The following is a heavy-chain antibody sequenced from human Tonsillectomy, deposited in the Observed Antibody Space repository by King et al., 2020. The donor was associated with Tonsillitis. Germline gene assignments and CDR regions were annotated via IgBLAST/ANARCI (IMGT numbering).Heavy chain of an antibody. Sequence: VQLQQWGAGLLKPSETLSLTCAVYGGSFSGYYWSWIRQPPGKGLEWIGEINHSGSTNYNPSLKSRVTVSVDTSKNQFSLKLSSVTAGDTAVYYCASAYYYDSSGYYSLYGMDVWGQGTTVTVSS. D-gene: IGHD3-22*01. CDR2: INHSGST. CDR3: ASAYYYDSSGYYSLYGMDV. CDR1: GGSFSGYY. V-gene: IGHV4-34*01. J-gene: IGHJ6*02.